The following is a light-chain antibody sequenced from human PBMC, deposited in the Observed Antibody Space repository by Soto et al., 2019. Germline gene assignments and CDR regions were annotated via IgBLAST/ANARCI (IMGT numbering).Light chain of an antibody. CDR2: GAS. J-gene: IGKJ1*01. Sequence: ETVMTQSPATLSVSPGEKATLSCRASQSVGTKLAWYQQKPGQAPRFLIYGASIRATGIPARISGSGSGKEFTLTISSLQSEDCAVYYCQQYDNWPRTFGQGTKVEVK. V-gene: IGKV3-15*01. CDR3: QQYDNWPRT. CDR1: QSVGTK.